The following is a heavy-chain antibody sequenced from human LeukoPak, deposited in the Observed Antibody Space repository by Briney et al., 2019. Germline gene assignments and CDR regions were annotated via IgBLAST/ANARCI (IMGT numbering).Heavy chain of an antibody. CDR3: AREPSGSYGRIRHAFDI. D-gene: IGHD1-26*01. CDR1: GGSIRSSSYY. CDR2: IYYSGST. J-gene: IGHJ3*02. V-gene: IGHV4-61*01. Sequence: MPSETLSLTCTVSGGSIRSSSYYWSWIRQPPGKGLEWIGYIYYSGSTNYNPSLKSRVTISVDTSKNQFSLKLSSVTAADTAVYYCAREPSGSYGRIRHAFDIWGQGTMVTVSS.